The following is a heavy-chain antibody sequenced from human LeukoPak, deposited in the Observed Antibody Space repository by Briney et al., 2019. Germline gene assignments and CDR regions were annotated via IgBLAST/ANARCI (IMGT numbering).Heavy chain of an antibody. V-gene: IGHV4-39*01. CDR2: IYYSGST. J-gene: IGHJ6*03. CDR3: AGITMVRGVSYYYYYMDV. D-gene: IGHD3-10*01. Sequence: SETLSLTCTVSGGSISSSSYYWGWIRQPPGKGLEWIGSIYYSGSTYYNPSLKSRVTISVDTSKNQFSLKLSSVTAADTAVYYCAGITMVRGVSYYYYYMDVWGKGTTVTISS. CDR1: GGSISSSSYY.